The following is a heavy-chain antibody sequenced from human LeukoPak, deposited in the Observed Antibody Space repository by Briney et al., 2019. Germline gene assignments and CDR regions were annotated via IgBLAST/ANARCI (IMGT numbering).Heavy chain of an antibody. V-gene: IGHV4-39*07. CDR1: GGSISSSSYY. Sequence: SETLSLTCTVSGGSISSSSYYWGWIRQPPGKGLEWIGSIYYSGSTYYNPSLKSRVTISVDTSKNQFSLKLSSVTAADTAVYYCARASWNRGWFDPWGQGALVTVSS. CDR3: ARASWNRGWFDP. J-gene: IGHJ5*02. CDR2: IYYSGST. D-gene: IGHD1-1*01.